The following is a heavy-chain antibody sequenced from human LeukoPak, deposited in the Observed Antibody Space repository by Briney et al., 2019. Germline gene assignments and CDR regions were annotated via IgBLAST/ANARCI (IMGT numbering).Heavy chain of an antibody. CDR3: ARDLRYFDWLLPFSMDYYMDV. D-gene: IGHD3-9*01. CDR2: MNPNSGNT. V-gene: IGHV1-8*01. Sequence: GASVKVSCKASGYTFTSYDINWVRQATGQGLEWMGWMNPNSGNTGYAQKFQGRVTMTRNTSISTAYMELSSLRSEDTAVYYCARDLRYFDWLLPFSMDYYMDVWGKGTTVTVSS. J-gene: IGHJ6*03. CDR1: GYTFTSYD.